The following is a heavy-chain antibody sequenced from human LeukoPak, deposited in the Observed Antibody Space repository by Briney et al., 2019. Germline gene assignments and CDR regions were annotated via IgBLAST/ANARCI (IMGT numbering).Heavy chain of an antibody. CDR1: GDSIRSYH. D-gene: IGHD6-13*01. CDR3: ARGRRQQLAKAFDP. Sequence: SETLSLTCTVSGDSIRSYHWSWIRQPPGKGLEWIVYSKYRGNSVSNPSLSSRVTTSVDTSRNQFSLSLTSVTAADTAVYYCARGRRQQLAKAFDPWGQGALVTVSS. J-gene: IGHJ5*02. V-gene: IGHV4-59*12. CDR2: SKYRGNS.